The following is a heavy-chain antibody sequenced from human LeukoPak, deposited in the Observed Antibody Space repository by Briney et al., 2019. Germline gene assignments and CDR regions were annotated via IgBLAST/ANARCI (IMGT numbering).Heavy chain of an antibody. D-gene: IGHD6-19*01. CDR1: GVTFSSYA. Sequence: GGSLRLSCAASGVTFSSYAMHWVREAPGKGLEWGAVISHDGSNKYYADSVRGRFTISRDNSKNTLYLHMNSLTAEATAVYSCATDLGSGWSFVYWGQGTLVAVSS. CDR2: ISHDGSNK. J-gene: IGHJ4*02. V-gene: IGHV3-30-3*01. CDR3: ATDLGSGWSFVY.